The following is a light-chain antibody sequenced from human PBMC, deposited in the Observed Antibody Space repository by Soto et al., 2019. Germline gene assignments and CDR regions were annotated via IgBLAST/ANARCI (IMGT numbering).Light chain of an antibody. CDR3: AAWDDSLNGFYV. CDR2: NND. CDR1: SSNIGTNS. J-gene: IGLJ1*01. V-gene: IGLV1-44*01. Sequence: QSVLTQPLSASGTPGERVTISCSGGSSNIGTNSVNWYQQLPGRAPKLLIYNNDLRPSGVPDRLSGSKSGTSASLATSGLQSEDEADYYCAAWDDSLNGFYVFGIGTKVTVL.